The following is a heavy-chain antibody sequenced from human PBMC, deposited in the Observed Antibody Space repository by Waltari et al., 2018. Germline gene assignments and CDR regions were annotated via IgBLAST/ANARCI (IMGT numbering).Heavy chain of an antibody. V-gene: IGHV1-69-2*01. Sequence: EVQLLQSGTELKKPGSTVKISCQVSGYRFTDYYIPWVQQAPGKGHQWMGLVDPEDGETRNAERFQGRVTITADTSTETAFMELSSLTSDDTAVYYCVTALGDRSSASRPFDVWGLGTLITVSS. J-gene: IGHJ3*01. D-gene: IGHD3-10*01. CDR2: VDPEDGET. CDR1: GYRFTDYY. CDR3: VTALGDRSSASRPFDV.